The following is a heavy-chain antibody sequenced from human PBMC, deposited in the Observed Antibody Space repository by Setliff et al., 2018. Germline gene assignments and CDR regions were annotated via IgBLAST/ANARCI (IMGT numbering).Heavy chain of an antibody. CDR2: FHTGGST. J-gene: IGHJ5*02. CDR3: ARAGPTVTFFRVLVISWWDP. V-gene: IGHV4-61*09. Sequence: SETLSLTCTVSGGSISSGSYYWTWIRQPAGKGLEWIGHFHTGGSTNYNRSPRSRVSISVDTSKNQFSLKLSSVTAADTATYYCARAGPTVTFFRVLVISWWDPWGQGSLVTVSS. D-gene: IGHD3-3*01. CDR1: GGSISSGSYY.